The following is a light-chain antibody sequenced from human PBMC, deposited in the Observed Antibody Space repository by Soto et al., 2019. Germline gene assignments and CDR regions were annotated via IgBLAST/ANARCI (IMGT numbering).Light chain of an antibody. CDR1: QSVSSN. V-gene: IGKV3-15*01. J-gene: IGKJ2*01. CDR3: QQYNNWPLYT. Sequence: IVMTQSPATLSVSPGERATLSCRASQSVSSNLAWYQQKPGQAPRLLIYGASTRATGIPARFSGSGSGTEVTLTISSLQSEDFAVYYCQQYNNWPLYTFGQGTKLEIK. CDR2: GAS.